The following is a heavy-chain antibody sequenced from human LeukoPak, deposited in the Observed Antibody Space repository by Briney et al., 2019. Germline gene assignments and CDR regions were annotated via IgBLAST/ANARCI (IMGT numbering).Heavy chain of an antibody. Sequence: PGGSLRLSCAASGFTFSNYGMHWVRQAPGKGLEWVALIWYDGNNKYYADSVKGRFTVSRDNSKNTLYLQMNSLRAEDTAVYYCARRGSGSFLDSFDYWGQGTLVTVSS. CDR3: ARRGSGSFLDSFDY. D-gene: IGHD3-10*01. V-gene: IGHV3-33*01. J-gene: IGHJ4*02. CDR2: IWYDGNNK. CDR1: GFTFSNYG.